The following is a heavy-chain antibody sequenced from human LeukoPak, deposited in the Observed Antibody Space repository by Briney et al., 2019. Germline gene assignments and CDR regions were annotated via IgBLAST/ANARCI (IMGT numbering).Heavy chain of an antibody. CDR1: GYSISSGYY. CDR2: MYHSGST. Sequence: PSETLSLTCEVSGYSISSGYYWGWIRQPPGKGLEWIGSMYHSGSTYYNPSLQSRVTISVKTSKNQFSLKLSSVTAADTAMYYCARLDQSTAMVDYWGQGTLVTVSS. CDR3: ARLDQSTAMVDY. J-gene: IGHJ4*02. V-gene: IGHV4-38-2*01. D-gene: IGHD5-18*01.